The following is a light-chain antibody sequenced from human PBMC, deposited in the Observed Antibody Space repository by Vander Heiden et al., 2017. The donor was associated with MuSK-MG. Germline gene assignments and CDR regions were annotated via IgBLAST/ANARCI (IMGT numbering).Light chain of an antibody. J-gene: IGKJ5*01. CDR1: QSLLHCNGYNY. Sequence: DIVMTQSPLPLPVTPGEPASISCRASQSLLHCNGYNYLEWYQQKPGQSPQLLIYLGSNRASGVPDRFSGSGSGTDFTLKISRVEAEDVGVYYCMQALQTPITFGQGTRLEIK. V-gene: IGKV2-28*01. CDR2: LGS. CDR3: MQALQTPIT.